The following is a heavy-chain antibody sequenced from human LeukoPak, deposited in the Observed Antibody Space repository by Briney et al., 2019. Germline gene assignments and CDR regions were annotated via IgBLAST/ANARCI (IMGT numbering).Heavy chain of an antibody. D-gene: IGHD2-2*01. CDR2: IYYSGST. CDR3: ANRGVVVVPAASWFDP. V-gene: IGHV4-39*07. J-gene: IGHJ5*02. Sequence: PSETLSLTCTVSGGSISSRSYYWGWIRQPPGKGLEWIGIIYYSGSTYSNTSLKSRVTISVDTSKNQFSLKLSSVTAADTAVYYCANRGVVVVPAASWFDPWGQGTLVTVSS. CDR1: GGSISSRSYY.